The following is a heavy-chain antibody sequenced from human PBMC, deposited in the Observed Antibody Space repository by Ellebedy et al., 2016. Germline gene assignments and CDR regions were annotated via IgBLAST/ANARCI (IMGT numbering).Heavy chain of an antibody. CDR2: VFYGGST. D-gene: IGHD6-6*01. V-gene: IGHV4-59*02. CDR1: GGSVDTYY. Sequence: SETLSLXXTVSGGSVDTYYWTWIRQSPGKGLEWIGYVFYGGSTKYNPSLRSRVAIPLDTARNQFSLKLTSVAAADTAVYYCARDVSLYSSSPSFDFWGQGTLVTVSS. J-gene: IGHJ4*02. CDR3: ARDVSLYSSSPSFDF.